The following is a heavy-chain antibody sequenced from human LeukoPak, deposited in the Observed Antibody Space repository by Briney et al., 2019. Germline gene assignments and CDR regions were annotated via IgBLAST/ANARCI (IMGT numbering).Heavy chain of an antibody. Sequence: PSETLSLTCTVSGGSISSYYWSWIRQPPGKGLEWIGYIYYSGSTNYNPSLKSRVTISVDTSKNQFSLKLSSVTAADTAVYYCAREMTTVTTGRGFDYWGQGTLVTVSS. D-gene: IGHD4-17*01. CDR1: GGSISSYY. J-gene: IGHJ4*02. CDR3: AREMTTVTTGRGFDY. CDR2: IYYSGST. V-gene: IGHV4-59*12.